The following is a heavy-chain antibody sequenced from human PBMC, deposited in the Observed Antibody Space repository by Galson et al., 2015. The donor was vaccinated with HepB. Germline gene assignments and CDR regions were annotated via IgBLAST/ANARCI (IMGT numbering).Heavy chain of an antibody. CDR1: GGTFSSYA. CDR3: AREGGRGYDSSGYRGAWFDP. Sequence: SVKVSCKASGGTFSSYAISWVRQAPGQGLEWMGGIIPIFGTANYAQKFQGRVTITADESTSTAYMELSSLRSEDTAVYYCAREGGRGYDSSGYRGAWFDPWGQGTLVTVSS. J-gene: IGHJ5*02. V-gene: IGHV1-69*13. CDR2: IIPIFGTA. D-gene: IGHD3-22*01.